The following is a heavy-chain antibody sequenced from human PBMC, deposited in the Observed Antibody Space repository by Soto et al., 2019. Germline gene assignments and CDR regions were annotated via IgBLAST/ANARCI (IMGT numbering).Heavy chain of an antibody. V-gene: IGHV1-69*13. D-gene: IGHD4-4*01. J-gene: IGHJ5*02. Sequence: VASVKVSCKXSGDTFGRFTINWVRQAPGQGLEWMGGIKPISDITNYAQRFQGRVTFTADASTSTVYLELSSLRSEDTAMYYCARDPSTINKLIGVWFDPWGQGTLVTVSS. CDR3: ARDPSTINKLIGVWFDP. CDR2: IKPISDIT. CDR1: GDTFGRFT.